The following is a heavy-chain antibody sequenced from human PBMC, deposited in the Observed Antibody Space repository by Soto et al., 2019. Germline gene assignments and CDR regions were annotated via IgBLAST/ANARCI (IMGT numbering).Heavy chain of an antibody. D-gene: IGHD6-19*01. CDR3: AKANGQQWLIPHLDN. V-gene: IGHV3-23*01. Sequence: EVQLLESGGGVVQPGGSLGLSCVASGFNFKKFAMAGVRQAAGAGLEWVSGVSCCGGSASYADSVKGRFSIARDDSNNTVSLPLNSLRVEYTAQYYCAKANGQQWLIPHLDNWGQGTLVTVS. CDR1: GFNFKKFA. J-gene: IGHJ4*02. CDR2: VSCCGGSA.